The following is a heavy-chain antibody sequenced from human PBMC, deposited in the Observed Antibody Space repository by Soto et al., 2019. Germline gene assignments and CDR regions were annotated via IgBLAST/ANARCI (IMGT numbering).Heavy chain of an antibody. D-gene: IGHD2-2*01. CDR1: GFVFSDYA. CDR3: ASVPIWCGSSSCYTEGFDS. J-gene: IGHJ4*02. Sequence: EVQRLDSGGGWVQPGGSLRLSCVASGFVFSDYAMSWVRQAPGKGLEWVSAISAGGSDTYYADSVKGRFTVSRVNSESTRYLQMNTLRAEDTAIYYCASVPIWCGSSSCYTEGFDSWGQGPLVTVSS. V-gene: IGHV3-23*01. CDR2: ISAGGSDT.